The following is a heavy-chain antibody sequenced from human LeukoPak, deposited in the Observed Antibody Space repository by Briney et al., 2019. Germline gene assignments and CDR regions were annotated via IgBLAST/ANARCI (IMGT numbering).Heavy chain of an antibody. V-gene: IGHV4-30-4*01. J-gene: IGHJ4*02. CDR3: ARVLWFGDLYYFDY. D-gene: IGHD3-10*01. CDR2: IYYNGST. CDR1: GGSISSGDYY. Sequence: PSETLSLTCTVSGGSISSGDYYWSWIRQPPGKGLEWIGYIYYNGSTYYNPSLKSRVTISVDTSKNQFSLKLSSVAAADTAVYYCARVLWFGDLYYFDYWGQGTLVTVSS.